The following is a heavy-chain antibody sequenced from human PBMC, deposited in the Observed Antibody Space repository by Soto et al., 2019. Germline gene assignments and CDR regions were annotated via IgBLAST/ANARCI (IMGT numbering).Heavy chain of an antibody. V-gene: IGHV3-23*01. CDR2: IYGSGDDA. CDR1: GFTFRTYT. J-gene: IGHJ5*02. D-gene: IGHD6-19*01. CDR3: ARAGVAVAGTEGWFDP. Sequence: GGSLRLSCAASGFTFRTYTMSWFRQAPGKGLEWVSGIYGSGDDAFYADSVKGRFTISRDNSKNTLYLQMNSLRAEDTAVYYCARAGVAVAGTEGWFDPWGQGTLVTVSS.